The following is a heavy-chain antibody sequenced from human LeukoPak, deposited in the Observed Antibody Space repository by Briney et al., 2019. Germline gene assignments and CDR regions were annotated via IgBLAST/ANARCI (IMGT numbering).Heavy chain of an antibody. Sequence: GGSLRLSCAASGFTFSSYAMSWVRQAPGKGLEWVSAISGSGGSTYYADSVKGRFTISRDNSKNTLYLQMNSLRAEDTAVYYCAKLRPLAYCGGDCYPSYYFDYWGQGTLVTVSS. V-gene: IGHV3-23*01. D-gene: IGHD2-21*02. CDR3: AKLRPLAYCGGDCYPSYYFDY. CDR2: ISGSGGST. J-gene: IGHJ4*02. CDR1: GFTFSSYA.